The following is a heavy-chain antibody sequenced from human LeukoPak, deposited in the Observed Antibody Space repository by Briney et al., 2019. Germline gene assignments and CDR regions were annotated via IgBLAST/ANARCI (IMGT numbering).Heavy chain of an antibody. CDR2: ISGSGGSP. D-gene: IGHD6-19*01. CDR1: GFTFSAYA. CDR3: AKDSAYSSGWTDY. J-gene: IGHJ4*02. V-gene: IGHV3-23*01. Sequence: PGGSLRLSCAASGFTFSAYAMSWVRQAPGKGLEWVSSISGSGGSPYYADSVKGRFTISRDNSKNTLYLQMNSPRAEDMAIYYCAKDSAYSSGWTDYWGQGTLVTVSS.